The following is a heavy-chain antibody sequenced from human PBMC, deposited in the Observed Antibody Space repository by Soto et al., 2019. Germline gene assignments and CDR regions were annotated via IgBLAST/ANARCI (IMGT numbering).Heavy chain of an antibody. CDR2: LWRDGSKV. CDR1: GFTFSDYD. J-gene: IGHJ4*02. CDR3: ARDGTGWTGGDH. V-gene: IGHV3-33*01. Sequence: PGGSLRLSCAASGFTFSDYDMHFVRKAPGKRLEWVAVLWRDGSKVYYADSVKGRFTISRDNSKNTLYLEMNSLRVGDTAVYYCARDGTGWTGGDHWGQGTLVTVSS. D-gene: IGHD6-19*01.